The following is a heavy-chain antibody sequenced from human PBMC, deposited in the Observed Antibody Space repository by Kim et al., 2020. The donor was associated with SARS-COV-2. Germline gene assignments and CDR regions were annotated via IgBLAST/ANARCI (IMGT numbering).Heavy chain of an antibody. V-gene: IGHV3-23*01. CDR3: ASPLADGD. J-gene: IGHJ4*02. Sequence: SGVTTYYADSVRGRFTISRDNSKNTLYLQMNRLRAEDPAIYYCASPLADGDWGQGTLVTVSS. CDR2: SGVTT.